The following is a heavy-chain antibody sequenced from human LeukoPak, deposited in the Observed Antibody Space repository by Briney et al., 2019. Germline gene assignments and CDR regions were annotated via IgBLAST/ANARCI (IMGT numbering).Heavy chain of an antibody. CDR1: GGSISSGSYY. CDR3: ARGLWPSYAFDI. CDR2: IYTSGST. V-gene: IGHV4-61*02. D-gene: IGHD2-21*01. J-gene: IGHJ3*02. Sequence: SETLSLTCTVSGGSISSGSYYWRWIRQPAGTGLEWIGRIYTSGSTNYNPPLKSRVTISVDTSKNQFSLKLSSVTAADTAVYYCARGLWPSYAFDIWGQGTMVTVSS.